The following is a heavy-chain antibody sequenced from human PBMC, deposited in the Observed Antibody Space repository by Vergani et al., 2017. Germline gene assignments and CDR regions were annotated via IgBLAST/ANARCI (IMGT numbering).Heavy chain of an antibody. D-gene: IGHD6-25*01. CDR2: ISSSSSYI. CDR3: ARGPGSSAIDDY. J-gene: IGHJ4*02. V-gene: IGHV3-21*01. Sequence: EVQLVESGGGLVKPGGSLRLSCAASGFTFSSYSMNWVRQAPGKGLEWVSSISSSSSYIYYADSVKGRFTISRDNAKNSLYLQMNSLRAEDTAVYYCARGPGSSAIDDYWGQGTLVTVSS. CDR1: GFTFSSYS.